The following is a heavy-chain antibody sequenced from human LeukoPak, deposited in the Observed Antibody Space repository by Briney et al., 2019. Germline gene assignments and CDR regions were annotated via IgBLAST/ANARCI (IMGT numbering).Heavy chain of an antibody. CDR2: NYPGDSDT. CDR1: GYSFTSYW. CDR3: ARSNSGITTSDY. J-gene: IGHJ4*02. D-gene: IGHD1-26*01. Sequence: GESLKISCKGSGYSFTSYWIGWLRQMPGKGPEWMGMNYPGDSDTSYSPSFQGQVTISADKSISTAYLQWSSLKASDTAMYYCARSNSGITTSDYWGQGTLVTVSP. V-gene: IGHV5-51*01.